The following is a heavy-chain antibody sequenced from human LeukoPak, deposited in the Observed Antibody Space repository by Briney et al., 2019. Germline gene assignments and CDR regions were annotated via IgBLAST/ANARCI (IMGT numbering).Heavy chain of an antibody. CDR1: GFTFTKYW. Sequence: PGDSLRLSCAASGFTFTKYWMTWVRQAPGKGLEWVANIREDGSEKYYVDSVKGQFTISRDNAKNSLFLQMDSLRAEDTAVYYCARDLAGHYYGSGSSFDYWGQGTLVTVS. D-gene: IGHD3-10*01. J-gene: IGHJ4*02. CDR3: ARDLAGHYYGSGSSFDY. CDR2: IREDGSEK. V-gene: IGHV3-7*01.